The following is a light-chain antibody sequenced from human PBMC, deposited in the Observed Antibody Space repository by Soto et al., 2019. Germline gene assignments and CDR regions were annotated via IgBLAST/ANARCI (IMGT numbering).Light chain of an antibody. J-gene: IGKJ1*01. CDR1: QSVSNNY. CDR3: QQYGSSGT. CDR2: GAS. V-gene: IGKV3-20*01. Sequence: EIMLTQSPGTLSLSPGERATLSCRASQSVSNNYLAWYQQKPGQAPRLLIYGASNRATGIPDGFSGSGSGTDFTLTISRLEPEDFAVYYCQQYGSSGTFGQGTKVDIK.